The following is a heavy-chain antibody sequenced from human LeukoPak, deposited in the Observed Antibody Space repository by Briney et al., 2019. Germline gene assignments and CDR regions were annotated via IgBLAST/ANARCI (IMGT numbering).Heavy chain of an antibody. V-gene: IGHV4-4*07. CDR2: IYTSGST. D-gene: IGHD7-27*01. J-gene: IGHJ6*03. Sequence: SETLSLTCTVSGGSISSYYWSWIRQPAGKGLEWIGRIYTSGSTNYNPSLKSRVTISVDTSKNQFSLKLSSVTAADTAVYYCAGPKLGIGYYYMDVWGKGTTVTVSS. CDR3: AGPKLGIGYYYMDV. CDR1: GGSISSYY.